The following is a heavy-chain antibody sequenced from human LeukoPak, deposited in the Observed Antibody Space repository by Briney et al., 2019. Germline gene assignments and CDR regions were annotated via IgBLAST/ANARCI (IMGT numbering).Heavy chain of an antibody. Sequence: PSETLSLTCAVYGASLNDYYWSWIRQPPGKGLGWIEYIYYSGSTNYNPSLKSRVTISVDTSKDQFSLKLSSVTAADTAVYYCARGDGDYVPFDYWGQGTLVTVSS. J-gene: IGHJ4*02. CDR1: GASLNDYY. CDR2: IYYSGST. V-gene: IGHV4-59*01. D-gene: IGHD4-17*01. CDR3: ARGDGDYVPFDY.